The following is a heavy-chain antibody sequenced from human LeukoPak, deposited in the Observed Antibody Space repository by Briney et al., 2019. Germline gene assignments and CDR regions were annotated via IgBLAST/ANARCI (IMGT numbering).Heavy chain of an antibody. J-gene: IGHJ1*01. V-gene: IGHV3-7*01. CDR3: ATYSSSNGREFQY. CDR1: GFIFSNYW. D-gene: IGHD2-2*01. CDR2: IQQHGSET. Sequence: PGGSLRLSCEGSGFIFSNYWMSWVRQAPGKGLEWVANIQQHGSETYYGDSVKGRFTISRDNAKNSLHLQMNSLRAEDTAVYYCATYSSSNGREFQYWGQGTLVTVSS.